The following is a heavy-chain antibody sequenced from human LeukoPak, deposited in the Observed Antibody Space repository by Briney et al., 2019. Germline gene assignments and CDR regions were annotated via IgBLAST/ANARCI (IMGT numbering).Heavy chain of an antibody. D-gene: IGHD5-24*01. CDR3: AKRSDGYNLEAFDM. V-gene: IGHV1-2*02. J-gene: IGHJ3*02. CDR1: GYTFTAYD. Sequence: ASVKVSCTASGYTFTAYDMHWVRQAPGQGLEWMGWINPNSGGTNYAQKFQGRVTMTRDTSMSTVYMELSRLRSDDTAVYYCAKRSDGYNLEAFDMWGQGTMVTVSS. CDR2: INPNSGGT.